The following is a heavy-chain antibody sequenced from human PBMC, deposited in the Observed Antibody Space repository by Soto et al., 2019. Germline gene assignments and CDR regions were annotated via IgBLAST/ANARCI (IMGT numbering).Heavy chain of an antibody. V-gene: IGHV2-5*02. CDR3: AHSVLTVSWGQNWYFDL. CDR1: GFSLSTSGVG. J-gene: IGHJ2*01. D-gene: IGHD7-27*01. Sequence: QITLKESGPTLVNPTQTLTLTCTFSGFSLSTSGVGVGWIRQPPGKALEWLALIYRDDDKRESPARKSRLTITKDTSKNQVVLTMTNMDPVDTATYYCAHSVLTVSWGQNWYFDLWGRGTLVTVSS. CDR2: IYRDDDK.